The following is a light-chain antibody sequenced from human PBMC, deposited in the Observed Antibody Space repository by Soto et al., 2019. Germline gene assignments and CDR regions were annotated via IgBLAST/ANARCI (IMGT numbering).Light chain of an antibody. CDR3: CSSTSSSTPWV. CDR1: SSDVGGYNY. J-gene: IGLJ1*01. V-gene: IGLV2-14*03. Sequence: QSALTQPASVSGSPGQSITISCTGTSSDVGGYNYVSWYQQHPGKAPKLMIYDVSDRPSGVSNRFSASKSGNTASLTISGRQAEDEADYYCCSSTSSSTPWVFGTGTKVTVL. CDR2: DVS.